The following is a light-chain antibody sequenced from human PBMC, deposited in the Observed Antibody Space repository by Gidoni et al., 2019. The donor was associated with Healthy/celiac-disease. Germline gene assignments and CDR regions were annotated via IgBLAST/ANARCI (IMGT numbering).Light chain of an antibody. V-gene: IGKV1-12*01. CDR3: QQANSFPLT. CDR2: AAS. Sequence: DIQMHQSPSSVSASVGERVTITCRASQGLSSWLAWYQQKPGKAPKLLIYAASSLQSGVPSRCSGSGSGTDFTLTISSRQPEDFATYYCQQANSFPLTFGGGTKVEIK. J-gene: IGKJ4*01. CDR1: QGLSSW.